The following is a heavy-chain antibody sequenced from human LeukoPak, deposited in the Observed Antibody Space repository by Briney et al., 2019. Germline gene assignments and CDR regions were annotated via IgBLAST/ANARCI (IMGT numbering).Heavy chain of an antibody. Sequence: SETLSLTCTVSGGSISSYYWSWIRQPPGKGLEWIGSIYYSGSTNYNPSLKSRVTISVDTSKNQFSLKLCSVTAADTAVYYCARGGGYSYGSNWFDPWGQGTLVTVSS. J-gene: IGHJ5*02. V-gene: IGHV4-59*01. CDR3: ARGGGYSYGSNWFDP. D-gene: IGHD5-18*01. CDR2: IYYSGST. CDR1: GGSISSYY.